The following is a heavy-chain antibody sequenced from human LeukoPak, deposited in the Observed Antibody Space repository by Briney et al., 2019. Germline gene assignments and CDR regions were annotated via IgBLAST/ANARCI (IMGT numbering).Heavy chain of an antibody. D-gene: IGHD1-26*01. CDR1: GFTFSSYE. Sequence: GGSLRLSCAASGFTFSSYEMNRVRQAPGKGLEWVSYISSSGSTIYYADSVKGRFTISRDNAKNSLYLQMNSLRAEDTGVYYRARDGGSYYEVPFDYWGQGTLVTVSS. V-gene: IGHV3-48*03. CDR2: ISSSGSTI. J-gene: IGHJ4*02. CDR3: ARDGGSYYEVPFDY.